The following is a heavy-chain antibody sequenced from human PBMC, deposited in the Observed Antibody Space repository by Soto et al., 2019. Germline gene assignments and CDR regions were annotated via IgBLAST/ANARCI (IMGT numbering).Heavy chain of an antibody. CDR1: GYTFTIHD. CDR2: MNPHSGKT. V-gene: IGHV1-8*01. Sequence: QVQLVQSGAEVKKPGASMKVSCKASGYTFTIHDIHWVRQAHGLRLEWMAWMNPHSGKTSYAQKFQGRLTMTGNASTSTAYIELSSLRSEDTAMYYCARVSSIAARRAFDSWGQGTLVTFSS. CDR3: ARVSSIAARRAFDS. J-gene: IGHJ4*02. D-gene: IGHD6-6*01.